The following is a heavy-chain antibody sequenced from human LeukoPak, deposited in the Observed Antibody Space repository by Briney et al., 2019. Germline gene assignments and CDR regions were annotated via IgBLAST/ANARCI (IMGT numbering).Heavy chain of an antibody. CDR2: TYYRSKWYN. CDR1: GDSVSSNSAA. Sequence: SQTLSPTCAISGDSVSSNSAAWNWIRQSPSRGLEWLGRTYYRSKWYNDYAVSVKSRITINPDTSKNQFSLQLNSVTPDDTAVYYCARSIATPSTNWFDPWGQGTLVTVSS. D-gene: IGHD6-6*01. J-gene: IGHJ5*02. CDR3: ARSIATPSTNWFDP. V-gene: IGHV6-1*01.